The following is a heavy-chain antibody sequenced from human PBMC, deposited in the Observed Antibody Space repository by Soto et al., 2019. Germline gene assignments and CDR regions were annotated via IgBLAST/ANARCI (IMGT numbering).Heavy chain of an antibody. D-gene: IGHD6-13*01. CDR2: INHSGST. V-gene: IGHV4-39*07. CDR1: GGSISSDYYH. J-gene: IGHJ4*02. CDR3: ARGPRVAAAPSPRQRYYFDY. Sequence: SSETLSLTCTVSGGSISSDYYHWTWIRQSPGKGLEWIGDINHSGSTIYNPSLKSRVTISVDTSKNQFSLKLSSVTAADTAVYYCARGPRVAAAPSPRQRYYFDYWGQGTLVTVSS.